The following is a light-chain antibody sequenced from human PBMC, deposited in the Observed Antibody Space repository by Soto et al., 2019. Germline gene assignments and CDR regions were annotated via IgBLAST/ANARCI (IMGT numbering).Light chain of an antibody. Sequence: EIVLTQSPGTLSLSPGERATLSCRASQSVSSNYLAWYQRKPGQAPRLLIYGASSRATGIPDRFSGSGSGPDFTLTISRLEPEDFAVYYCQQYGSSPLFTFGPGTKVDIK. CDR2: GAS. V-gene: IGKV3-20*01. CDR1: QSVSSNY. CDR3: QQYGSSPLFT. J-gene: IGKJ3*01.